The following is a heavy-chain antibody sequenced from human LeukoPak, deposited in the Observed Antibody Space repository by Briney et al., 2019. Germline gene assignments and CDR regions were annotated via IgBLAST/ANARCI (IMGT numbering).Heavy chain of an antibody. D-gene: IGHD3-10*01. CDR3: ARGAGGAFDI. Sequence: SETLSLTCAVYGGSFSGYYWSWIRQPPGKGLEWIGEINHSGSTNYNPSLKSRVTISVDTSKNQFSLKLSSVTAADTAVYYCARGAGGAFDIWGQGTMVTVSS. CDR1: GGSFSGYY. CDR2: INHSGST. V-gene: IGHV4-34*01. J-gene: IGHJ3*02.